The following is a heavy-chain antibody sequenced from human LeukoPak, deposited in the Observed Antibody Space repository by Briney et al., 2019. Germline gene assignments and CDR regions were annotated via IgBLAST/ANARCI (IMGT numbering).Heavy chain of an antibody. D-gene: IGHD6-13*01. CDR1: GGSISSSSYY. CDR2: IYYSGST. V-gene: IGHV4-39*07. CDR3: ARDRAAAGPVFDY. Sequence: SETLSLTCAVSGGSISSSSYYWGWIRQPPGKGLEWIGSIYYSGSTYYNPSLKSRVTISVDTSKNQFSLKLSSVTAADTAVYYCARDRAAAGPVFDYWGQGTLVTVSS. J-gene: IGHJ4*02.